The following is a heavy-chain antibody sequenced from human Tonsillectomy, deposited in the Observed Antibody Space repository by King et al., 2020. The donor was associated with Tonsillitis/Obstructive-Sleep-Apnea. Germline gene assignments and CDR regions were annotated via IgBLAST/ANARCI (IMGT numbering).Heavy chain of an antibody. CDR1: GFTFSAYS. J-gene: IGHJ4*02. D-gene: IGHD4-23*01. CDR2: ISYDDGSNK. V-gene: IGHV3-30*04. CDR3: ARGENYGGTYYF. Sequence: VQLVESGGGVVQPGRSLRLSCAASGFTFSAYSMHWVRQAPGRGLEWVALISYDDGSNKYYADSVKGRFTISRDNSRKMLYLQINSLRPDDTAVYYFARGENYGGTYYFWGQGTLVTVSS.